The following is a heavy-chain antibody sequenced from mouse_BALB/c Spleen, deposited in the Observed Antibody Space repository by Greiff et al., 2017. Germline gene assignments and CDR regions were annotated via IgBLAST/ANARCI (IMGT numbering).Heavy chain of an antibody. J-gene: IGHJ1*01. D-gene: IGHD1-1*01. V-gene: IGHV1S137*01. Sequence: QVQLKESGAELVRPGVSVKISCKGSGYTFTDYAMHWVKQSHAKSLEWIGVISTYYGDASYNQKFKGKATMTVDKSSSTAYMELARLTSEDSAIYYCAKKGITTVVEDWYFDVWGAGTTVTVSS. CDR3: AKKGITTVVEDWYFDV. CDR1: GYTFTDYA. CDR2: ISTYYGDA.